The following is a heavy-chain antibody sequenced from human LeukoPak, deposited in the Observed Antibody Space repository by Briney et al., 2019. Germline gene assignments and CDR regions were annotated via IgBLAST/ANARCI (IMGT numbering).Heavy chain of an antibody. CDR3: ARNGLAYCGGDCSFNYYYYYMDV. CDR2: IYYSGST. Sequence: PSETLSLTCTVSGGSISSYYLSWIRQPPGKGLEWIGYIYYSGSTNYNPSLKSRVTISVDTSKNQFSLKLSSVTAADTAVYYCARNGLAYCGGDCSFNYYYYYMDVWGKGTTVTVSS. CDR1: GGSISSYY. V-gene: IGHV4-59*01. D-gene: IGHD2-21*01. J-gene: IGHJ6*03.